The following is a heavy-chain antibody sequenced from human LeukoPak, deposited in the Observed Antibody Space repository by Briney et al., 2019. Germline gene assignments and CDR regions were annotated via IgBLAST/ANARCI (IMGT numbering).Heavy chain of an antibody. J-gene: IGHJ6*03. V-gene: IGHV3-23*01. CDR1: GFTFSNYG. Sequence: GGSLRLSCAASGFTFSNYGMSWVRQAPGKGLEWVSGISGSGGSTYYADSVKGRFTISRDNSKKTLYLQMNSLRAEDTAVYYCTTVIAYYYYMDVWGKGTTVTVSS. CDR3: TTVIAYYYYMDV. CDR2: ISGSGGST. D-gene: IGHD6-13*01.